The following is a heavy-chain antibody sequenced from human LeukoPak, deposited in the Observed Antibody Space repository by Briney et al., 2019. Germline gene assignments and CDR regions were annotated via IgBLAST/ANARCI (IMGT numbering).Heavy chain of an antibody. J-gene: IGHJ5*02. Sequence: GGSLRLSCAASGFTFSDYYMSWVRQAPGKGLEWVSYISSSGSTIYYADSVKGRFTISRDNAKNSLYLQMNSLRAEDTAVYYCARDHFYYDSSGYTHWFDPWGQATLVTVSS. CDR1: GFTFSDYY. CDR2: ISSSGSTI. V-gene: IGHV3-11*01. D-gene: IGHD3-22*01. CDR3: ARDHFYYDSSGYTHWFDP.